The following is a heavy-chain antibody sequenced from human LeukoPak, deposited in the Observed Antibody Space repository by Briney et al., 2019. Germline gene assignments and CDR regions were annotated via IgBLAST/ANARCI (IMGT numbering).Heavy chain of an antibody. V-gene: IGHV1-2*02. Sequence: ASVKVSCKASGYTFTGYYMHWVRQAPGQGLEWMGWINPNSGGTNYAQKFQGRVTMTRDTSISTAYMELSRLRSDDTAVYYCARGATGTTWVYYYYYMGVWGKGTTVTISS. CDR1: GYTFTGYY. CDR3: ARGATGTTWVYYYYYMGV. D-gene: IGHD1-1*01. J-gene: IGHJ6*03. CDR2: INPNSGGT.